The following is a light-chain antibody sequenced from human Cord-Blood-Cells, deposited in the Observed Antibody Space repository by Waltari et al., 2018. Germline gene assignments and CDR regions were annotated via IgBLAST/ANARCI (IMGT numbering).Light chain of an antibody. CDR1: QRVSSY. CDR2: DAS. CDR3: QQRSNWPLT. Sequence: EIVLTQSPATLPLSPGERATLYCRASQRVSSYLAWYQQKPGQAPRLLIYDASNRATGIPARFSGSGSGTDFTLTISSLEPEDFAVYYCQQRSNWPLTFGGGTKVEIK. J-gene: IGKJ4*01. V-gene: IGKV3-11*01.